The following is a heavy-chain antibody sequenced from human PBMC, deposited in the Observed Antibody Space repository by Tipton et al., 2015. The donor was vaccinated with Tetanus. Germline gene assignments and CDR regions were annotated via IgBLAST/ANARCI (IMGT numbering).Heavy chain of an antibody. CDR3: ARESWNRDAFDI. J-gene: IGHJ3*02. CDR1: GGSIGSYY. CDR2: IYYSGST. D-gene: IGHD1-1*01. Sequence: TLSLTCTVSGGSIGSYYWSWIRQPPGKGLEWIGYIYYSGSTNYNPSLKSRVTISVDTSKNQFSLKLSSVTAADTAVYYCARESWNRDAFDIWGQGTMVTVSS. V-gene: IGHV4-59*01.